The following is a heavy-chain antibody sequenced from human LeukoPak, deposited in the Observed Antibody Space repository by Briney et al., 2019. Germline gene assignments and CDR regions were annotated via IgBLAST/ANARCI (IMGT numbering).Heavy chain of an antibody. CDR3: ARNLYSSSWLRTADAFDI. V-gene: IGHV4-39*07. CDR2: INHSGST. CDR1: GGSISSSSYY. Sequence: SETLSLTCTVSGGSISSSSYYWSWIRQPPGKGLEWIGEINHSGSTNYNPSLKSRVTMSVDTSKNQFSLKLSSVTAADTAVYYCARNLYSSSWLRTADAFDIWGQGTMVTVSS. D-gene: IGHD6-13*01. J-gene: IGHJ3*02.